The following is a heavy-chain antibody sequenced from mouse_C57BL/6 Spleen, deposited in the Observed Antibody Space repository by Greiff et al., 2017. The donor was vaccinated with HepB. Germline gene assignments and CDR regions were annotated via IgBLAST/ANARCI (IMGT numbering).Heavy chain of an antibody. Sequence: QVQLQQSGAELVMPGASVKLSCKASGYTFTSYWMHWVKQRPGQGLEWIGEIDPSDSYTNYNQKFKGKSTLTVDKSSSTAYMQLSSLTSEDSAVYYCARGNYGNSVDYWGQGTTLTVSS. V-gene: IGHV1-69*01. CDR3: ARGNYGNSVDY. J-gene: IGHJ2*01. D-gene: IGHD2-1*01. CDR2: IDPSDSYT. CDR1: GYTFTSYW.